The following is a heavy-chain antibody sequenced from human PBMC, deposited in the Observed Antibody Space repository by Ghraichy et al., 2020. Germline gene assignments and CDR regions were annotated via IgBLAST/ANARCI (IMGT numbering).Heavy chain of an antibody. D-gene: IGHD3-16*01. Sequence: GGSLRLSCAASGFTFSRNWMSWVRQAPGKGLEWVANMNEDGSQRYHADSVKGRFTISRDNAKNSLYLQMNSLRVEDTAVYYCARDAGGKDYWGQGILVTVSS. CDR3: ARDAGGKDY. CDR1: GFTFSRNW. V-gene: IGHV3-7*01. CDR2: MNEDGSQR. J-gene: IGHJ4*02.